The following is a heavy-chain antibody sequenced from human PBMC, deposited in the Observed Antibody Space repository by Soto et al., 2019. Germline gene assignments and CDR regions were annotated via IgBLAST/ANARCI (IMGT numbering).Heavy chain of an antibody. CDR3: ARGGSVVVVTDGFDF. CDR1: GYTFTNFY. J-gene: IGHJ4*02. D-gene: IGHD2-21*02. Sequence: EASVKVSCKASGYTFTNFYMHWVRQAPGQGLEWMGRISPSGGSTFYAHKFQGRVTMTRDTSTYTVYMELSSLRSEDTAVYYCARGGSVVVVTDGFDFWGQGTLVTVSS. CDR2: ISPSGGST. V-gene: IGHV1-46*01.